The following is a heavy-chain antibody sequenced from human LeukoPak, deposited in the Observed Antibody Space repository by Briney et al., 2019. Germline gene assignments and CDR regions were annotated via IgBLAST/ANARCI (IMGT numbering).Heavy chain of an antibody. CDR1: GFTFSSYW. CDR2: IKQDGSEK. J-gene: IGHJ3*02. Sequence: PGGSLRLSCAASGFTFSSYWMSWVHQAPGKGLEWVANIKQDGSEKYYVDSVKGRFTISRDNAKNLLYLQMNNLRAEDTAIYYCARGSMWSSDIWGQGTLVTVSS. CDR3: ARGSMWSSDI. V-gene: IGHV3-7*01. D-gene: IGHD1-26*01.